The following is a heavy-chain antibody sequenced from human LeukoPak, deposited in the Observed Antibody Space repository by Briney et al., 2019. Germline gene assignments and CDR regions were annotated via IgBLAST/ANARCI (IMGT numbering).Heavy chain of an antibody. J-gene: IGHJ4*02. D-gene: IGHD3-10*01. V-gene: IGHV3-66*01. CDR1: GFTFSSYG. CDR2: IYTGGSP. CDR3: VPLTDGSVVQ. Sequence: GGSLRLSCAASGFTFSSYGMHWVRQAPGKGLEWVSMIYTGGSPYYADSVKGRFTISRDNSKNTLNLQMNSLRVEDTAVYYCVPLTDGSVVQWGQGTLVTVSS.